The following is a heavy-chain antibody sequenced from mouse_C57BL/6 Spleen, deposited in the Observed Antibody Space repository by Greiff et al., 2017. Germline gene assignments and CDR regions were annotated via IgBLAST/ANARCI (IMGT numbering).Heavy chain of an antibody. Sequence: VQLQQPGAELVKPGASVKLSCKASGYTFTSYWMQWVKQRPGQGLEWIGEIDPSDSYTNYNQKFKGKATLTVDTSSSTAYMQLSSLTSEDSAVYYCARGTTMVTTSDYWGQGTTLTVSS. CDR1: GYTFTSYW. D-gene: IGHD2-2*01. V-gene: IGHV1-50*01. J-gene: IGHJ2*01. CDR3: ARGTTMVTTSDY. CDR2: IDPSDSYT.